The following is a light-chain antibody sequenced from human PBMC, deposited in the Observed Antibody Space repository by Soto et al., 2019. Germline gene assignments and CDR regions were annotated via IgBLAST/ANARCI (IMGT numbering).Light chain of an antibody. J-gene: IGLJ2*01. CDR1: NIGSKS. Sequence: SSELTQPPSVSVAPGKTASVACGGSNIGSKSVHWYQKKSGQAPVLVMYYDSDRPSGIPERFSGSNSGNTATLTISMVEAGDEADYYCQVWDISSGHVVFGGGTKLTVL. V-gene: IGLV3-21*01. CDR3: QVWDISSGHVV. CDR2: YDS.